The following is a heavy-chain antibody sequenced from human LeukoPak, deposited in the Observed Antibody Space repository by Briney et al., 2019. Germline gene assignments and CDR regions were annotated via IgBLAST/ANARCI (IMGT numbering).Heavy chain of an antibody. CDR2: ISGSGGGT. CDR3: ATVVTPLDY. V-gene: IGHV3-23*01. Sequence: PGGSLRLSCAASGFTFSSYAMSWVRQAPEKGLEWVSTISGSGGGTYYADSVKGRFTISRDDSKNTLYLQMNSLRAEDTAVYYCATVVTPLDYWGQGTLVTVSS. CDR1: GFTFSSYA. J-gene: IGHJ4*02. D-gene: IGHD4-23*01.